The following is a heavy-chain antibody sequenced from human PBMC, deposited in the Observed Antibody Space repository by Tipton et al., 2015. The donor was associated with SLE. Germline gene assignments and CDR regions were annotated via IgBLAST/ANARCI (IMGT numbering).Heavy chain of an antibody. D-gene: IGHD1-26*01. CDR1: GITFSSYV. V-gene: IGHV3-30*03. CDR2: ISDDRSNK. Sequence: SLRLSCAASGITFSSYVMHWVRQAPGKGLEWVAVISDDRSNKYYADSVKGRFTISRDSSKNTLYLQMNSLRAEDTAVYYCAAELLGDYFDYWGQGTLVTVSS. J-gene: IGHJ4*02. CDR3: AAELLGDYFDY.